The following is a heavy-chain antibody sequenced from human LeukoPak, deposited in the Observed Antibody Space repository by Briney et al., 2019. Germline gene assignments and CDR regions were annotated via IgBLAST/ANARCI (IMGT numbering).Heavy chain of an antibody. J-gene: IGHJ4*02. Sequence: PGGSLRLSCTASGFTFSSYWMHWVRQAPGKGLVWVSRINSDGGSTSYADSVKGRFTISRDNAKNTLYLQKNSLRAEDTAVYYCARRIQGMAPYYFDYWGQGTLVTVSS. V-gene: IGHV3-74*01. CDR1: GFTFSSYW. CDR2: INSDGGST. CDR3: ARRIQGMAPYYFDY. D-gene: IGHD5-24*01.